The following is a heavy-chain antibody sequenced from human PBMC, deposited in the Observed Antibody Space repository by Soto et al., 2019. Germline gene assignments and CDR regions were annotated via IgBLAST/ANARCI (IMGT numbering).Heavy chain of an antibody. Sequence: GVSLRLSCAASGFTGSSNYMSCVRQAPGKGLEWVSVIYSGGSTYYADSVKGRFTISRDNSKNTLYLQMNSVRAEDTAVYYCGRAPYYYYGTDVWGQGTTVTVSS. CDR1: GFTGSSNY. CDR2: IYSGGST. V-gene: IGHV3-53*01. J-gene: IGHJ6*02. CDR3: GRAPYYYYGTDV.